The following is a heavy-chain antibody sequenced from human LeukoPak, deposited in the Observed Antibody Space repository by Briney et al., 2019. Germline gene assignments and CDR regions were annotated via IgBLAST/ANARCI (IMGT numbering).Heavy chain of an antibody. CDR1: GFTVSNNY. J-gene: IGHJ6*03. D-gene: IGHD6-6*01. Sequence: GGSLRLSCAASGFTVSNNYMSWVRQAPGKGLEWVSVIYTGVSTYYADSVKGRFAISRDNSKNTLYLQMNSLRAEDTGVYYCARVRPHPLIDVWGKGTTVTVSS. CDR3: ARVRPHPLIDV. CDR2: IYTGVST. V-gene: IGHV3-53*01.